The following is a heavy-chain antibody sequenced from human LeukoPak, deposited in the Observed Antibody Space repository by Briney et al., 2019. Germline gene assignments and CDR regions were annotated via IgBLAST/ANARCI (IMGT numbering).Heavy chain of an antibody. CDR1: GVTLSTYA. CDR3: AKERGIYSGYDPLEY. CDR2: YRGSGGST. D-gene: IGHD5-12*01. V-gene: IGHV3-23*01. Sequence: GGSLRLSCAAPGVTLSTYAMSWVCQALGKGLGWVSAYRGSGGSTFYADSVKGRFTVSRDNSKNTLYLQMDSLRTEDTALYFCAKERGIYSGYDPLEYWGQGTLVTVSS. J-gene: IGHJ4*02.